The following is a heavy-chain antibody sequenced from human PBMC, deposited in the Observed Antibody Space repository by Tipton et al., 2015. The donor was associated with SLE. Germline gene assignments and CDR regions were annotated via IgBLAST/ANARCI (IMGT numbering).Heavy chain of an antibody. V-gene: IGHV4-39*07. J-gene: IGHJ2*01. CDR3: AREDWYFDL. CDR1: GGSISSSSYY. CDR2: IYYSGST. Sequence: TLSLTCTVSGGSISSSSYYWGWIRQPPGKGLEWIGSIYYSGSTYYNPSLKSRVTISVDTSKNQFSLKLSSLTAADTAVYYCAREDWYFDLWGRGSLVTVSS.